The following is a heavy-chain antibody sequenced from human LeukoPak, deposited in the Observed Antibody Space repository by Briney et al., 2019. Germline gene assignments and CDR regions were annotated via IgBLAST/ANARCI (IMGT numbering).Heavy chain of an antibody. CDR1: GGSISSHY. CDR3: ARSLSTGPSAAGDAFYFYYGMDV. Sequence: SETLSLTCNVSGGSISSHYWSWIRQPPGKGLEWIAYIHYSGSTNYSPSLTSRVTISVDTSKNQFSLKLTSVTAADTAVYYCARSLSTGPSAAGDAFYFYYGMDVWGQGTTVTVSS. CDR2: IHYSGST. D-gene: IGHD6-13*01. V-gene: IGHV4-59*11. J-gene: IGHJ6*02.